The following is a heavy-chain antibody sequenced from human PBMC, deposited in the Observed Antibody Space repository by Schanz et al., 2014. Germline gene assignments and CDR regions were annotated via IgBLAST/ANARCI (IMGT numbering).Heavy chain of an antibody. D-gene: IGHD1-1*01. J-gene: IGHJ4*02. CDR2: ISSTSSYI. CDR3: ARDGAELYYFDD. CDR1: GFTFSNYS. Sequence: EVQLLESGGGLVQPGGSLRLSCAASGFTFSNYSMNWVRQAPGKGLEWVSSISSTSSYIFYADSVKGRFTISRDNLKNTLYLQMNNLRAEDTAVFYCARDGAELYYFDDWGQGTLVTVSS. V-gene: IGHV3-21*06.